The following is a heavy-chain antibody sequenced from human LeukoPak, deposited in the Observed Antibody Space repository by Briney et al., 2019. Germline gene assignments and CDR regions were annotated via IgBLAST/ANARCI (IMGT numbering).Heavy chain of an antibody. Sequence: GGSLRLSCAASGFTFSGYSMNWVRQAPAKGLEWVSSISSSSSYIYYADSMKGRFTVSRDNARNSVYLQMNSLRVEDTAVYYCVRGRYNYGYIFDYWGQGTLVTVSS. V-gene: IGHV3-21*01. D-gene: IGHD5-18*01. CDR3: VRGRYNYGYIFDY. J-gene: IGHJ4*02. CDR2: ISSSSSYI. CDR1: GFTFSGYS.